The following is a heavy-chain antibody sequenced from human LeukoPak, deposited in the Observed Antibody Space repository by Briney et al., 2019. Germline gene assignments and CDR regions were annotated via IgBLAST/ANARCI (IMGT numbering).Heavy chain of an antibody. CDR2: IRSDGSNP. J-gene: IGHJ4*02. D-gene: IGHD3-3*01. CDR1: GFTFSNYG. CDR3: AKIGVVGEDSGTTLIDF. Sequence: AGGSLRLSCAPSGFTFSNYGMHWVRQAPGKGLEWVAFIRSDGSNPYYTDSAKGRFTISRDNSKNTLSLQMSSLRSEDTAVYYCAKIGVVGEDSGTTLIDFWGQGTLVIVSS. V-gene: IGHV3-30*02.